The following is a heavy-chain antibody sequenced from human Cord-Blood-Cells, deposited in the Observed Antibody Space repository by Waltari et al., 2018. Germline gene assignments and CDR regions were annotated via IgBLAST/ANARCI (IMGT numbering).Heavy chain of an antibody. CDR2: INAGNGNT. CDR3: ARGGGYGDYAEYFQH. Sequence: QVQLVQSGAEVKKPGASVKVSCKASGYTFTSYAMHWVRQAPGQRLEWIGWINAGNGNTKYSQKVQGRVPMTRDTSAGTAYMELGSLRSEDTAVYYCARGGGYGDYAEYFQHWGQGTLVTVSS. D-gene: IGHD4-17*01. J-gene: IGHJ1*01. CDR1: GYTFTSYA. V-gene: IGHV1-3*01.